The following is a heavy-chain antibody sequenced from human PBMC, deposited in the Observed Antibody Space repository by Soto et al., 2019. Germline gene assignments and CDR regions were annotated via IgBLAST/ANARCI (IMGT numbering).Heavy chain of an antibody. D-gene: IGHD2-21*02. V-gene: IGHV1-2*02. CDR1: GYTFTGYY. J-gene: IGHJ4*02. CDR3: ARESIVVVTAPYIDY. Sequence: ASVKVSCKASGYTFTGYYMHWVRQAPGQGLEWMGWINPNSGGTNYAQKFQGRVTMTRDTSISTAYMELRRLRSDDTAVYYCARESIVVVTAPYIDYWGQGTLVTVSS. CDR2: INPNSGGT.